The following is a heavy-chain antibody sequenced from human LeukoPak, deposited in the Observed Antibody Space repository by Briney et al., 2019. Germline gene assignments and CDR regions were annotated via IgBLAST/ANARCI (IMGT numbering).Heavy chain of an antibody. CDR1: GYTFTGYY. J-gene: IGHJ6*03. CDR3: ASPGTGPNLTSYYYYMDV. V-gene: IGHV1-2*06. Sequence: ASVKVSCKASGYTFTGYYMHWVRQAPGQGLEWMGRINPNSGGTNYAQKFQGRVTMTRDTSISTAYMELSRLRSDDTAVYYCASPGTGPNLTSYYYYMDVWGKGTTVTVSS. CDR2: INPNSGGT. D-gene: IGHD3/OR15-3a*01.